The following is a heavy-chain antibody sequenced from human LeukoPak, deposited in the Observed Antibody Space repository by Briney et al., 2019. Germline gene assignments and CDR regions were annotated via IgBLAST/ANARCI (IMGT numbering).Heavy chain of an antibody. CDR2: INPNSGGT. Sequence: ASVKVSCKASGYTFTGYYMHWVRQAPGQGLEWMGWINPNSGGTNYAQKFQGRVTMTRDTSISTAYMELSRLRSDDTAVYYCAREVGATRNYYYYYMDVWGKGTTVTVSS. V-gene: IGHV1-2*02. CDR1: GYTFTGYY. CDR3: AREVGATRNYYYYYMDV. J-gene: IGHJ6*03. D-gene: IGHD1-26*01.